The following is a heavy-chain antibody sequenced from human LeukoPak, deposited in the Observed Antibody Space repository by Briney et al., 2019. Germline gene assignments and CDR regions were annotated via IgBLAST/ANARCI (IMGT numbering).Heavy chain of an antibody. CDR3: AKLREWELPDLFDY. V-gene: IGHV3-74*03. D-gene: IGHD1-26*01. CDR2: TDPNGIT. CDR1: GFTFSNSW. J-gene: IGHJ4*02. Sequence: GGSLRLSCAASGFTFSNSWMHWVRQAPGKGLVWVSRTDPNGITTYADSVKGRFTISRDNAKNTLYLQMNSLRAEDTAVYYCAKLREWELPDLFDYWGQGTLVTVSS.